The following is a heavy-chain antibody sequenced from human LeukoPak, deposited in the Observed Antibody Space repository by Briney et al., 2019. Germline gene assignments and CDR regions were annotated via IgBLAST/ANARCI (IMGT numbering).Heavy chain of an antibody. D-gene: IGHD3-10*01. CDR3: TRDLGSITMVRGVPGY. J-gene: IGHJ4*02. Sequence: GGSLRLSCAASGFTFSSYGMHWVRQAPGKGLEWVGFIRSKAYGGTTEYAASVKGRFTISRDDSKSIAYLQMNSLKTEDTAVYYCTRDLGSITMVRGVPGYWGQGTLVTVSS. V-gene: IGHV3-49*04. CDR1: GFTFSSYG. CDR2: IRSKAYGGTT.